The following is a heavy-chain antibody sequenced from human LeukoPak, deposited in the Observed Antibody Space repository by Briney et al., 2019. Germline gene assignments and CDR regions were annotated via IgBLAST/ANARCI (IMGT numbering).Heavy chain of an antibody. CDR3: ARGAVVPAANNWFDP. V-gene: IGHV4-30-2*01. CDR2: INHSGST. CDR1: GGSISSGGYY. J-gene: IGHJ5*02. D-gene: IGHD2-2*01. Sequence: SQTLSLTCTVSGGSISSGGYYWSWIRQPPGKGLEWIGEINHSGSTNYNPSLKSRVTISVDTSKNQFSLKLSSVTAADTAVYYCARGAVVPAANNWFDPWGQGTLVTVSS.